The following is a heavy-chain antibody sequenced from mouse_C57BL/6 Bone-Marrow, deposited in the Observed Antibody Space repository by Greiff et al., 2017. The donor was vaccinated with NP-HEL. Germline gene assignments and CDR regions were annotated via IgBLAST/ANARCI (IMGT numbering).Heavy chain of an antibody. CDR2: IDPSDSYT. J-gene: IGHJ2*01. V-gene: IGHV1-69*01. Sequence: QVQLKQPGAELVMPGASVKLSCKASGYTFTSYWMHWVKQRPGQGLEWIGEIDPSDSYTNYNQKFKGKSTLTVDKSSSTAYMQLSSLTSEDSAVYYCARRGGSLFDYWGQGTTLTVSS. D-gene: IGHD1-1*01. CDR3: ARRGGSLFDY. CDR1: GYTFTSYW.